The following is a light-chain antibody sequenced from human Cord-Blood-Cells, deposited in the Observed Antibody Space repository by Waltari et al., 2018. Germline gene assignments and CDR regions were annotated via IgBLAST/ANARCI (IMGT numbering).Light chain of an antibody. J-gene: IGLJ3*02. Sequence: QSALTQPASVSGSPGQSITISCTGTSSDVGSYNLVSWYQQHPGKAPKRRIYEGRKRPEVVSNRFSGSKSGNTASLAISGLQAEDEADYYCCSYAGSSTWVFGGGTKLTVL. CDR3: CSYAGSSTWV. V-gene: IGLV2-23*01. CDR2: EGR. CDR1: SSDVGSYNL.